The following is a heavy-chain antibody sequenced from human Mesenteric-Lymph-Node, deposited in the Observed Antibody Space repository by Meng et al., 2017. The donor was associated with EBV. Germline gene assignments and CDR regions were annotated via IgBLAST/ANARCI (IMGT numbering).Heavy chain of an antibody. J-gene: IGHJ4*02. D-gene: IGHD5-24*01. CDR3: ARGSRDGYNLDY. CDR2: IYYSGST. V-gene: IGHV4-30-4*01. Sequence: GERQESGPGLVKPSWALFLICGVSGGSTSSGGYYCSWIRQPAGEGLEWSGYIYYSGSTYYAPTLKGRVTISVDTSKNPFSLELSSVTAADTAVYYCARGSRDGYNLDYWGQGTLVTVSS. CDR1: GGSTSSGGYY.